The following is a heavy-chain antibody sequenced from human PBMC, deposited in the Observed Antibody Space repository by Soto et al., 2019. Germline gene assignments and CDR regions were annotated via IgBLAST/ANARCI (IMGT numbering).Heavy chain of an antibody. Sequence: ASVKVSCKASGYTFTSYGISWVRQAPGQGLEWMGWISAYNGNTNYAQKLQGRVTMTTDTSTSTAYMELRSLRSDDTAVYYCARDLGYSGYDLNLNWFDPWGQGTLVTVSS. V-gene: IGHV1-18*01. CDR1: GYTFTSYG. D-gene: IGHD5-12*01. J-gene: IGHJ5*02. CDR2: ISAYNGNT. CDR3: ARDLGYSGYDLNLNWFDP.